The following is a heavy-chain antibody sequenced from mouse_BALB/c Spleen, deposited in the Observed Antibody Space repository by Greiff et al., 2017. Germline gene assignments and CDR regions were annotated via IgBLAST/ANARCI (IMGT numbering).Heavy chain of an antibody. Sequence: VQLQQSGAELVRPGTSVKVSCKASGYAFTNYLIEWVKQRPGQGLEWIGVINPGSGGTNYNEKFKGKATLTADKSSSTAYMQLSSLTSDDSAVYFCARKDGYYYFDYWGQGTTLTVSS. CDR2: INPGSGGT. J-gene: IGHJ2*01. CDR1: GYAFTNYL. D-gene: IGHD2-3*01. V-gene: IGHV1-54*01. CDR3: ARKDGYYYFDY.